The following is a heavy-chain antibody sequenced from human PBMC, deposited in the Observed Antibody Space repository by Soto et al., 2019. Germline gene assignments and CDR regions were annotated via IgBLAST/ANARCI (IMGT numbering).Heavy chain of an antibody. CDR3: AKDLRITMVRGVPPFDY. J-gene: IGHJ4*02. CDR2: ISGSGGST. D-gene: IGHD3-10*01. V-gene: IGHV3-23*01. Sequence: GGSLRLSCAASGFTFSSYAMSWVRQAPGKGLEWVSAISGSGGSTYYADSVKGRFTISRDNSKNTLYLQMNSLRAEDTAVYYCAKDLRITMVRGVPPFDYWGQGTLVTVSS. CDR1: GFTFSSYA.